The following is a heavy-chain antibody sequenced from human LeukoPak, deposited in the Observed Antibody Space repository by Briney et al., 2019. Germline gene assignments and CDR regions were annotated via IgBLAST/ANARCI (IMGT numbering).Heavy chain of an antibody. J-gene: IGHJ1*01. Sequence: SVKVSCKASGGTFSSYAISWVRQAPGQELEWMGGIIPIFGTANYAQKFQGRVTITADESTSTAYMELRSLTSDDTAVYYCARDKAVTTELTQYFQHWGQGTLVTVSS. D-gene: IGHD4-11*01. V-gene: IGHV1-69*13. CDR3: ARDKAVTTELTQYFQH. CDR1: GGTFSSYA. CDR2: IIPIFGTA.